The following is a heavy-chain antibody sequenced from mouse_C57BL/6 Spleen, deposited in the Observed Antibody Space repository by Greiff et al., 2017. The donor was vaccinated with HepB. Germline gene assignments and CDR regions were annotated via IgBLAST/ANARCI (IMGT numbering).Heavy chain of an antibody. D-gene: IGHD1-1*01. V-gene: IGHV5-16*01. CDR1: GFTFSDYY. Sequence: EVMLVESEGGLVQPGSSMKLSCTASGFTFSDYYMAWVRQVPEKGLEWVANINYDGSSTYYLDSLKSRFIISRDNAKNILYLQMSSLKSEDTATYYCARHGSRRYYYAMDYWGQGTSVTVSS. CDR2: INYDGSST. CDR3: ARHGSRRYYYAMDY. J-gene: IGHJ4*01.